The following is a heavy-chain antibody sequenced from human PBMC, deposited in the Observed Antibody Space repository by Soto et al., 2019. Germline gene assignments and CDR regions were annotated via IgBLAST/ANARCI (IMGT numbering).Heavy chain of an antibody. D-gene: IGHD6-6*01. J-gene: IGHJ6*02. V-gene: IGHV1-46*01. Sequence: QVQLVQSGAEVKKPGASVKVSCKASGYTFISYYMHWVRQAPGQGLEWMGIINPSADSTSYAQKFQGRVTMTRDTSTSTVYMELRSLRSGDTAVYYCARPGLYSSSSRGMDVWGQGTTVTVSS. CDR1: GYTFISYY. CDR3: ARPGLYSSSSRGMDV. CDR2: INPSADST.